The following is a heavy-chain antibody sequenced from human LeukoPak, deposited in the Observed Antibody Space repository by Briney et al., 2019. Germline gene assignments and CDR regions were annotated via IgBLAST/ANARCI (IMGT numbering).Heavy chain of an antibody. CDR2: VKGKTDGCTT. CDR1: GFTFSHAW. Sequence: GGSLRLSCAASGFTFSHAWMSWVRQAPGKGLEWVGRVKGKTDGCTTDYAAPVKGRFTISRDDSQNTLYLQMNSLESEDTAVYYCTTVGQSGYYDSSGYYYFDYWGQGTLVTVSS. CDR3: TTVGQSGYYDSSGYYYFDY. D-gene: IGHD3-22*01. V-gene: IGHV3-15*01. J-gene: IGHJ4*02.